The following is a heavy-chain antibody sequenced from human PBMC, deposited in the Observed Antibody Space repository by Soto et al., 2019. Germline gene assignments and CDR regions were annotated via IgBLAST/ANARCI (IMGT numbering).Heavy chain of an antibody. J-gene: IGHJ4*02. Sequence: GGSLRLSCAASGFTFSSYSMNWVRQAPGKGLEWVSSISSSSSYIYYADSVKGRFTISRDNAKNPLYLQMNSLRAEDTAVYYCATPGRDDYYDSSGYGALGYWGQGTLVTVSS. CDR1: GFTFSSYS. V-gene: IGHV3-21*01. CDR3: ATPGRDDYYDSSGYGALGY. D-gene: IGHD3-22*01. CDR2: ISSSSSYI.